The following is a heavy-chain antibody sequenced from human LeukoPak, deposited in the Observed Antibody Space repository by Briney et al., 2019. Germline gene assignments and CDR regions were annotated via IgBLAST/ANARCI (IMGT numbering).Heavy chain of an antibody. CDR3: ARLSQYQLLYGYYYYYYMDV. J-gene: IGHJ6*03. V-gene: IGHV3-11*04. CDR2: ISSSGSTI. D-gene: IGHD2-2*02. Sequence: GGSLRLSCAASGFTFSDYYMSWIRQAPGKGLEWASYISSSGSTIYYADSVKGRFTISRDNAKNSLYLQMNSLGAEDTAVYYCARLSQYQLLYGYYYYYYMDVWGKGTTVTVSS. CDR1: GFTFSDYY.